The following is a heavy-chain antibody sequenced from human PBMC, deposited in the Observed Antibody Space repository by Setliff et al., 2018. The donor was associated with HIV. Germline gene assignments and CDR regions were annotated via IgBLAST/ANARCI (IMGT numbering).Heavy chain of an antibody. V-gene: IGHV4-38-2*02. Sequence: SQTLSLTFSVSGSSISSNSYWWAWIRQPPGKGLEYIGTIYHRGGTFNNPSLKSRVVMSVDTSKNQFSLKLTSVTAADTATYYCARDTGVNVAPDGRGYHTFDFWGRGTKVTDSS. CDR2: IYHRGGT. CDR3: ARDTGVNVAPDGRGYHTFDF. D-gene: IGHD2-8*02. J-gene: IGHJ3*01. CDR1: GSSISSNSY.